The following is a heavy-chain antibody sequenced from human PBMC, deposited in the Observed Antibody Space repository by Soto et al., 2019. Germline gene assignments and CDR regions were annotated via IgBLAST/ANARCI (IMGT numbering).Heavy chain of an antibody. CDR3: ARVKRPLLSRSVGYFDY. CDR2: IIPILGIA. J-gene: IGHJ4*02. D-gene: IGHD2-21*02. V-gene: IGHV1-69*02. CDR1: VWTFSVDT. Sequence: VNVACQAVVWTFSVDTGSRLSQTPEQGLEWMGRIIPILGIANYAQKFQGRVTITADKSTSTAYMELSSLRSEDTAVYYCARVKRPLLSRSVGYFDYWGQGTLVTVSS.